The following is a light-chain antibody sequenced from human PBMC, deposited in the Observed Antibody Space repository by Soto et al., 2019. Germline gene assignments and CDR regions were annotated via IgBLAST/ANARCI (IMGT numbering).Light chain of an antibody. CDR2: EVS. Sequence: QSALTQPPSASGSPGQSVTISCTGTSSDVGAYNYVSWYQQHPGKAPKLMIFEVSKRPSGVPDRFSGSKSGNTASLTVSGLQAEDEADDDCSSYAGNTNKMVFGGGTKLTVL. CDR3: SSYAGNTNKMV. J-gene: IGLJ2*01. CDR1: SSDVGAYNY. V-gene: IGLV2-8*01.